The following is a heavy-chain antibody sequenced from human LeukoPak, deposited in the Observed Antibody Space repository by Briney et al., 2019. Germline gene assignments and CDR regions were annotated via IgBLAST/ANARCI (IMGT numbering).Heavy chain of an antibody. V-gene: IGHV4-59*08. CDR1: GGSINNYY. Sequence: NPSETLSLTCTVSGGSINNYYWSWIRQPPGKGLEWIGYISYTGTTIYNPSLKTRVAISVDTSNQLSLKLSSGTAADTAMYYCATGPHTALDYWGQGTLVTVSS. J-gene: IGHJ4*02. CDR3: ATGPHTALDY. CDR2: ISYTGTT. D-gene: IGHD5-18*01.